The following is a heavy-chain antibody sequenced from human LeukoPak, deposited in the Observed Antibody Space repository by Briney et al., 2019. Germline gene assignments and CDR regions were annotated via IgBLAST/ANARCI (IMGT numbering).Heavy chain of an antibody. Sequence: GGSLRLSCAASGFTFSSYAMSWVRQAPGKGLEWVSGVTGSGGSTYYADSVKGRFTISSDNSKNTLYLQMNSLRAEDTAVYYCAKKSVADVPPLHWGQGTLVTVSS. CDR1: GFTFSSYA. CDR2: VTGSGGST. J-gene: IGHJ4*02. CDR3: AKKSVADVPPLH. D-gene: IGHD6-19*01. V-gene: IGHV3-23*01.